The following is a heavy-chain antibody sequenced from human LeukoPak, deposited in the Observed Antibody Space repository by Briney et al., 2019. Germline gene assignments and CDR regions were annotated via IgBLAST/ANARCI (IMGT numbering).Heavy chain of an antibody. D-gene: IGHD6-13*01. V-gene: IGHV4-39*07. Sequence: SETLSLTCTVSGGSISSSSYYWGWIRQPPGKGLEWIGSIYYSGSTNYNPSLKSRVTMSVDTSKNQFSLKLSSVTAADTAVYYCARDWPYSSSWYWFDPWGQGTLVTVSS. CDR2: IYYSGST. J-gene: IGHJ5*02. CDR3: ARDWPYSSSWYWFDP. CDR1: GGSISSSSYY.